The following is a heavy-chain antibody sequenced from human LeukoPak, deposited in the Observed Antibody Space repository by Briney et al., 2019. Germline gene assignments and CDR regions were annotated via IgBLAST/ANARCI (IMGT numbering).Heavy chain of an antibody. J-gene: IGHJ4*02. CDR3: ARDPRITMVRGVMPDY. CDR2: ISSSSYI. Sequence: PGGSLRLSCAASGFTFSSYSMNWVRQAPGKGLEWVSSISSSSYIYYADSGKGRFTISRDNAKNSLYLQMNSLRAEDTAVYYCARDPRITMVRGVMPDYWGQGTLVTVSS. CDR1: GFTFSSYS. V-gene: IGHV3-21*01. D-gene: IGHD3-10*01.